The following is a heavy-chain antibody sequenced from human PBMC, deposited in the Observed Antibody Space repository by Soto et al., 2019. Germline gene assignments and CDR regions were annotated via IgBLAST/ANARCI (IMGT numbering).Heavy chain of an antibody. V-gene: IGHV4-39*02. CDR3: AREGGRYCSGGSCQVDY. J-gene: IGHJ4*02. CDR2: IYYSGNT. Sequence: SETLSLTCTVSGGSITSSSYYWGWIRQPPGKRLEWIGSIYYSGNTYYTPSLKSRVTISVDTSKNQFSLKLSSVTAADTAVYYCAREGGRYCSGGSCQVDYWGQGTLVTVSS. CDR1: GGSITSSSYY. D-gene: IGHD2-15*01.